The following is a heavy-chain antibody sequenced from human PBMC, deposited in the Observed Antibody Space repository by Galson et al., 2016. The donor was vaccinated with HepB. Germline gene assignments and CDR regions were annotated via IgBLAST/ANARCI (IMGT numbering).Heavy chain of an antibody. CDR3: AKAGSGWSGRARYSDL. CDR2: ISGSGGRT. CDR1: GFTFNNYA. D-gene: IGHD6-19*01. V-gene: IGHV3-23*01. J-gene: IGHJ2*01. Sequence: SLRLSCAASGFTFNNYAMNWVRQTPARGLEWVTGISGSGGRTFYADSVKGRFTISRDNSRNVLYLQMNNLRDKDTAKYFCAKAGSGWSGRARYSDLWGRGTLVTVSS.